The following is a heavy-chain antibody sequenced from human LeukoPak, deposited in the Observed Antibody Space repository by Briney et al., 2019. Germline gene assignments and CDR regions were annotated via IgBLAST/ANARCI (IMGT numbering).Heavy chain of an antibody. D-gene: IGHD3-10*01. J-gene: IGHJ4*02. CDR3: ALTMVRGVIITGPYYFDY. V-gene: IGHV1-2*06. CDR2: INPNSGGT. CDR1: GYTFTGYY. Sequence: ASVKVSCKASGYTFTGYYMHWVRQAPGQGLEWMGRINPNSGGTNYAQKLQGRVTMTTDTSTSTAYMELRSLRSDDTAVYYCALTMVRGVIITGPYYFDYWGQGTLVTVSS.